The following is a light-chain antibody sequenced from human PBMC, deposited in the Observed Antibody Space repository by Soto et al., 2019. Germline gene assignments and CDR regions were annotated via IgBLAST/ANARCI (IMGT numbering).Light chain of an antibody. Sequence: EIVFTPSPATLSLSPGGKATLSCPASQSVSTSLNWYQQKPGQAPRLLIYDASNRATGIPARFSGSGSGTDFTLTISSLEPEDFAVYYCQQRDNWPPITFGQGTRLEIK. CDR1: QSVSTS. J-gene: IGKJ5*01. V-gene: IGKV3-11*01. CDR3: QQRDNWPPIT. CDR2: DAS.